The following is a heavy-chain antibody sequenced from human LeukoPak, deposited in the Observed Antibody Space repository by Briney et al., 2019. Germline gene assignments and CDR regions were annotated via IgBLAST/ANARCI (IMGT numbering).Heavy chain of an antibody. CDR3: ARVRVAVAGVFDY. CDR1: GGSISSGDYY. J-gene: IGHJ4*02. D-gene: IGHD6-19*01. V-gene: IGHV4-30-4*01. Sequence: SETLSLTCTVSGGSISSGDYYWSWIRQPPGKGLEWIGYIYYSGSTYYNPSLKSRVTISVDTSKNQFSLKLSSVTAADTAVYYCARVRVAVAGVFDYWGQRTLVTVSS. CDR2: IYYSGST.